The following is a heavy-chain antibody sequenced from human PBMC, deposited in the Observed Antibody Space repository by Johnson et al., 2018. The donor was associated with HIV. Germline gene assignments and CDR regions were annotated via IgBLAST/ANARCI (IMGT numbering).Heavy chain of an antibody. CDR2: ISSSGSTI. D-gene: IGHD1-26*01. J-gene: IGHJ3*02. CDR3: ARDSYKWEITASDI. CDR1: GFTVSNNY. V-gene: IGHV3-11*04. Sequence: QVQLVESGGGLVQPGGSLRLSCATSGFTVSNNYMSWVRQAPGKGLEWVSYISSSGSTIYYADSVKGRFTISRDNAKNSLYLQMNSLRAEDTAVYYCARDSYKWEITASDIWGQGTMVTVSS.